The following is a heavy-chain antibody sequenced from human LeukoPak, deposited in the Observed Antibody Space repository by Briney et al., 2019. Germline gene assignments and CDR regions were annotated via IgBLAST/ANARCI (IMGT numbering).Heavy chain of an antibody. CDR2: ISSSGRTI. J-gene: IGHJ4*02. CDR1: RFTFRDYY. CDR3: AIGDSSGTLGDY. Sequence: GGSLRLSCAASRFTFRDYYMTWIRQAPGKGLEWISYISSSGRTIYYADSVKGRFTISRDNARNSLYLQMNSLRAEDTAVYYCAIGDSSGTLGDYWGQGTLVTVSS. D-gene: IGHD3-22*01. V-gene: IGHV3-11*04.